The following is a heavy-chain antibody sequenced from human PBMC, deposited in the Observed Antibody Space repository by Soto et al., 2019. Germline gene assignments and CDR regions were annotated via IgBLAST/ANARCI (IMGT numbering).Heavy chain of an antibody. D-gene: IGHD3-3*01. CDR2: IWYDGSNK. V-gene: IGHV3-33*01. J-gene: IGHJ6*02. CDR3: ARDIKSLTIFGVVIISRCGMDV. CDR1: GFTFSSYG. Sequence: GSLRLSCAASGFTFSSYGMHWVRQAPGKGLEWVAVIWYDGSNKYYADSVKGRFTISRDNSKNTLYLQMNSLRAEDTAVYYCARDIKSLTIFGVVIISRCGMDVWGQGTTVTVS.